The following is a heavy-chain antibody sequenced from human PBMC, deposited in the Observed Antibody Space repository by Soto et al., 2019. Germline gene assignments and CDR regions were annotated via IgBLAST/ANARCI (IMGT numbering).Heavy chain of an antibody. D-gene: IGHD5-12*01. V-gene: IGHV3-74*01. Sequence: EVQLVESGGILVQPGGSLRLSCAGSGFTFNTYWMHWVRQAPGKGLVWVSRINSDGTKTSYADSVKGRFTISRDNAKNMVYLQMNSLRAEDTAVYYCATVATNSYNWLDPWGQGTLVTVSS. CDR2: INSDGTKT. J-gene: IGHJ5*02. CDR1: GFTFNTYW. CDR3: ATVATNSYNWLDP.